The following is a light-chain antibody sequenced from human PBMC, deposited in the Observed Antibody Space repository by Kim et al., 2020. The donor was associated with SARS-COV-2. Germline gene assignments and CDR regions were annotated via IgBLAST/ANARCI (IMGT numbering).Light chain of an antibody. J-gene: IGLJ2*01. CDR3: QVWDSSSDHRVV. Sequence: PGKAARVSCGGNSIGSKSVHWYQQKSGQAPVLVINYDSGRPSGIPERFSGSNSGNTAALTISRVEAGDEADYYCQVWDSSSDHRVVFGGGTQLTVL. CDR1: SIGSKS. CDR2: YDS. V-gene: IGLV3-21*04.